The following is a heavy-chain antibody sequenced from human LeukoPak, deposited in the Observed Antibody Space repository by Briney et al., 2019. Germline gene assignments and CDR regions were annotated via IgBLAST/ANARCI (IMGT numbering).Heavy chain of an antibody. CDR1: GFTFSSYD. CDR2: IGTAGDT. CDR3: ARAYSSSWYGYYYYGMDV. V-gene: IGHV3-13*01. Sequence: GGSLRLSCAASGFTFSSYDMHWVRQATGKGLEWVSAIGTAGDTYYPGSVKGRFTISRENAKSSLYLQMNSLRAGDTAVYYCARAYSSSWYGYYYYGMDVWGQGTTVTVSS. D-gene: IGHD6-13*01. J-gene: IGHJ6*02.